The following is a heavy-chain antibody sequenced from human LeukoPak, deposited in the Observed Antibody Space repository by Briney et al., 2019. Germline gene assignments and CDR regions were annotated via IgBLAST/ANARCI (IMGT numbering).Heavy chain of an antibody. CDR3: ARIRRYSSGWWLVDY. Sequence: GGSLRLSCAASGFTFSSYAMSWVRQAPGKGLEWVSAISGSGGSTYYADSVKGRFTISRDNSKNTLYLQKNSLRAEDTAVYYCARIRRYSSGWWLVDYWGQGTLVTVSS. D-gene: IGHD6-19*01. J-gene: IGHJ4*02. CDR2: ISGSGGST. V-gene: IGHV3-23*01. CDR1: GFTFSSYA.